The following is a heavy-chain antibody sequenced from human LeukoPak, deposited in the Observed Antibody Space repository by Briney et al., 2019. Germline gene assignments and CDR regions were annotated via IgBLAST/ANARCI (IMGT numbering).Heavy chain of an antibody. CDR3: ARSGGDYDFWSGYYDY. CDR2: IYHSGST. D-gene: IGHD3-3*01. V-gene: IGHV4-4*02. CDR1: GGSISSSNW. Sequence: PSGTLSLTCAVSGGSISSSNWWSWVRQPPGKGLEWIGEIYHSGSTNYNPSLKSRVTISVDKSTNQFSLKLISVTAADTAVYYCARSGGDYDFWSGYYDYWGQGTLVTVSS. J-gene: IGHJ4*02.